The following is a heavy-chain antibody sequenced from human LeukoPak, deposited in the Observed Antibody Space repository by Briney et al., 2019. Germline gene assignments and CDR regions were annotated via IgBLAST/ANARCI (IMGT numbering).Heavy chain of an antibody. J-gene: IGHJ4*02. Sequence: SVKVSCKASGGTFSSYAISWVRQAPGQGLEWMGGIIPIFGTANYAQKFQGRVTMTTDTSTSTAYLELRSLRSDDTAVYYCARDEDGTYYDYVWGSYRFDYWGQGTLVTVSS. D-gene: IGHD3-16*02. CDR3: ARDEDGTYYDYVWGSYRFDY. V-gene: IGHV1-69*05. CDR2: IIPIFGTA. CDR1: GGTFSSYA.